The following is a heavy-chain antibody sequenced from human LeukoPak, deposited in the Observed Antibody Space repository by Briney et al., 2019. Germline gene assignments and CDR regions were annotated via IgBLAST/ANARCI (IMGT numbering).Heavy chain of an antibody. Sequence: SVKVSCKASGGTFSSYAISWVRQAPGQGLEWMGGIIPIFSTANYAQKFQGRVTTTADESTSTAYMELSSLRSEDTAVYYCARDEGTTGTKKPHFFDYWGQGTLVTVSS. CDR1: GGTFSSYA. CDR2: IIPIFSTA. D-gene: IGHD1-1*01. CDR3: ARDEGTTGTKKPHFFDY. V-gene: IGHV1-69*13. J-gene: IGHJ4*02.